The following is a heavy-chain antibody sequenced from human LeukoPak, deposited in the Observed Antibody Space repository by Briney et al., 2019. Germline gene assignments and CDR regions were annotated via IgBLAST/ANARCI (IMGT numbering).Heavy chain of an antibody. D-gene: IGHD4-17*01. Sequence: SETLSLTCTVSGGSISSSSYYWGWIRQPPGKGLEWIGSIYYSGSTYYNPSLKSRVTISVDTSKNQFSLKLSSVTAADTAVYYCARLDGLIFYGDYPNWFDPWGQGTLVTVSS. CDR2: IYYSGST. V-gene: IGHV4-39*01. CDR1: GGSISSSSYY. CDR3: ARLDGLIFYGDYPNWFDP. J-gene: IGHJ5*02.